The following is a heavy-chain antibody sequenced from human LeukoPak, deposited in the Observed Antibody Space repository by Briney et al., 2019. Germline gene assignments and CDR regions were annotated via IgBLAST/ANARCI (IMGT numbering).Heavy chain of an antibody. CDR3: ARGGVPAAISSLDY. J-gene: IGHJ4*02. CDR1: GGTCSSYA. V-gene: IGHV1-69*04. Sequence: GASVKVSRKASGGTCSSYAISWVRQAPGQGLEWMGRIIPILGIANYAHKFQGRVTITADKSTSTAYMELSSLRSEDTAVYYCARGGVPAAISSLDYWSQGTLVTVSS. D-gene: IGHD2-2*02. CDR2: IIPILGIA.